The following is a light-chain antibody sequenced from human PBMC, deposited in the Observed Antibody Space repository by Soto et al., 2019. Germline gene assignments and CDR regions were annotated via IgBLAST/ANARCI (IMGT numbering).Light chain of an antibody. CDR2: GAS. J-gene: IGKJ1*01. V-gene: IGKV3D-20*02. CDR1: QSVSSSY. CDR3: QQRHSWPRT. Sequence: IIFNQNRGTLSLSPGEGAALSCSASQSVSSSYLAWYQQKPGQAPRLLIYGASSRATGIPDRFSGSGSGTDFTLTISSLEPDDFVVYYCQQRHSWPRTFGQGTKVDI.